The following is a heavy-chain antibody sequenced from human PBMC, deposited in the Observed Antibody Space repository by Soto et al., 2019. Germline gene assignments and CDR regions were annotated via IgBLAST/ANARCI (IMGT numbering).Heavy chain of an antibody. CDR3: ARDVRVVPAGGAFDY. CDR2: IIPILGIA. J-gene: IGHJ4*02. Sequence: QVQLVQSGAEVKKPGSSVKVSCKASGGTFSSYTISWVRQAPGQGLEWMGRIIPILGIANYAQKFQGRVTITADKSTSTAYMELSSLRSEDTAVYYCARDVRVVPAGGAFDYWGQGTLVTVSS. D-gene: IGHD2-2*01. V-gene: IGHV1-69*08. CDR1: GGTFSSYT.